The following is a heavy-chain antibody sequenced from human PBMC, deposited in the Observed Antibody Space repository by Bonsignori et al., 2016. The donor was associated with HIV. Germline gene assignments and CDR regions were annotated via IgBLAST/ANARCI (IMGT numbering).Heavy chain of an antibody. J-gene: IGHJ6*03. D-gene: IGHD2-15*01. CDR3: SCCSGGSCSIDYYYYYYMDV. CDR2: IYSGGYT. Sequence: VRQMPGKGLEWVSVIYSGGYTFYADSVKGRFTISRDNSKNTLYLQMNSLRAEDTAVYYCSCCSGGSCSIDYYYYYYMDVWGKGTTVTVSS. V-gene: IGHV3-66*01.